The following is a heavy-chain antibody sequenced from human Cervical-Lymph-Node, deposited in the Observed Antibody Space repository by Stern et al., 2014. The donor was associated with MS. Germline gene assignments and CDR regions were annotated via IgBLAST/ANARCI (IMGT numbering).Heavy chain of an antibody. CDR2: INHSGST. Sequence: QVQLQESGPGLLRPSETLSLTCTVSGASITSYYWSWIRQPPGKGLEWIGEINHSGSTNYNPSLKSRVTISVDTSKNQFSLKLSSVTAADTAVYYCARTWQQLVRGGYDYWGQGTLVTVSS. CDR1: GASITSYY. V-gene: IGHV4-34*01. CDR3: ARTWQQLVRGGYDY. D-gene: IGHD6-13*01. J-gene: IGHJ4*02.